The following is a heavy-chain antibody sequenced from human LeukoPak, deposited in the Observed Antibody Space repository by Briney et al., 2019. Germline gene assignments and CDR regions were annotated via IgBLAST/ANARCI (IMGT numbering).Heavy chain of an antibody. V-gene: IGHV3-7*03. Sequence: PGGSLRLSCVASGFALSRYWMTWVRHIPGKRLAWVAKIKEDGSAKYYAGSVKGRFIISKDDAKNLLSLQMNSLGVDDTAVYYCVRDVGYGDFWGQGTLVTVSS. CDR3: VRDVGYGDF. D-gene: IGHD5-12*01. J-gene: IGHJ4*02. CDR2: IKEDGSAK. CDR1: GFALSRYW.